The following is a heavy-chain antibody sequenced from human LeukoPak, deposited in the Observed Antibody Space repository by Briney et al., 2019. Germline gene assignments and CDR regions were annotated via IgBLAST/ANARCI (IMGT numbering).Heavy chain of an antibody. J-gene: IGHJ6*02. V-gene: IGHV1-46*01. CDR1: GYMFTDYH. CDR3: ARAILGSGYSTLPDYGMDV. D-gene: IGHD3-22*01. CDR2: INPRGDAT. Sequence: ASVKVSCKSSGYMFTDYHIHWVRQAPGQGLEWMGVINPRGDATTYAQNFQDGVSMTSDPATSTAYMELSSLRSEDTAVYYCARAILGSGYSTLPDYGMDVWGQGTTVTVSS.